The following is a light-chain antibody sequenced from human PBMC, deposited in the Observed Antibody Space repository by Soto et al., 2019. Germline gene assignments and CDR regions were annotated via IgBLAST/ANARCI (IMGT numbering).Light chain of an antibody. J-gene: IGKJ4*01. CDR1: QSVSSN. CDR3: QQFSSYPLT. Sequence: ELVLTQSPGTLSLSPGQRATLSCRASQSVSSNLAWHQQKPGQAPRLLIYDASSRATGIPDRFSGGGSGTDFTLTISRLEPEDFAVYYCQQFSSYPLTFGGGTKVDI. CDR2: DAS. V-gene: IGKV3-20*01.